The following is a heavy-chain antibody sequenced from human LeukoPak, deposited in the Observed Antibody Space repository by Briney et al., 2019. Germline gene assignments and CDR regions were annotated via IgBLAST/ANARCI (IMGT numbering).Heavy chain of an antibody. D-gene: IGHD3-9*01. CDR1: GFTFSSYA. Sequence: GGSLRLSCAASGFTFSSYAMHWVRQAPGKGLEWVAVISYDGSNKYYADSVKGRFTISRDNSKNTLYLQMNSLRAEDTAVYYCARGRYIHAIRYYYYGMDVWGQGTTVTVSS. J-gene: IGHJ6*02. CDR3: ARGRYIHAIRYYYYGMDV. CDR2: ISYDGSNK. V-gene: IGHV3-30*04.